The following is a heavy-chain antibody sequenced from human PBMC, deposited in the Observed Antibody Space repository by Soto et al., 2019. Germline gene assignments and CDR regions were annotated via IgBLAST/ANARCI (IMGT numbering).Heavy chain of an antibody. CDR3: ARGSSYAGSYYYYYMDV. Sequence: LSLTCTVSGGSISSYYWSWIRQPPGKGLEWIGYIYYSGSTNYNPSLKSRVTISVDTSKNQFSLKLSSVTAADTAVYYCARGSSYAGSYYYYYMDVWGKGTTVTVSS. V-gene: IGHV4-59*01. CDR1: GGSISSYY. J-gene: IGHJ6*03. CDR2: IYYSGST. D-gene: IGHD6-13*01.